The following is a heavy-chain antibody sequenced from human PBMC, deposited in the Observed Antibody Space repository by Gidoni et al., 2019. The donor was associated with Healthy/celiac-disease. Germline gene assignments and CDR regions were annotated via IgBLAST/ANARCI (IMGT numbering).Heavy chain of an antibody. CDR2: IYYSGST. Sequence: QVPLPESGPGLVKPSETLSLTGTVSGGSISSSYWSWIRQPPGKGLAWIGYIYYSGSTNYNPSRKSRVTISVDTSKNQFSLKLSSVTAADTAVYYCARAPTMSVRGAYDYWGQGTLVTVSS. D-gene: IGHD3-10*01. J-gene: IGHJ4*02. CDR3: ARAPTMSVRGAYDY. CDR1: GGSISSSY. V-gene: IGHV4-59*01.